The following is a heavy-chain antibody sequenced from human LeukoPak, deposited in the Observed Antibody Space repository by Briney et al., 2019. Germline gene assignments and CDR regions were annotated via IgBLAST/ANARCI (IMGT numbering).Heavy chain of an antibody. D-gene: IGHD3-10*01. CDR2: VYYSGST. J-gene: IGHJ4*02. CDR1: GYSISSGYY. CDR3: ARGYGSGSYDKGIYYFDY. V-gene: IGHV4-38-2*02. Sequence: SETLSLTCTVSGYSISSGYYWGWIRQPPGKGLEWIGCVYYSGSTYYNAPLKSRLTISVDTSKKQFSLKLSSVTAADTAVYYCARGYGSGSYDKGIYYFDYWGQGILVTVSS.